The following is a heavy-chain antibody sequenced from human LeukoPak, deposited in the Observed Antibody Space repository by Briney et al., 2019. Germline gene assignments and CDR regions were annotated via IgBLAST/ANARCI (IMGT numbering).Heavy chain of an antibody. CDR1: GGSVSSGSYY. V-gene: IGHV4-61*01. CDR3: ARGGGYYFDSSGHRQLYYFDS. D-gene: IGHD3-22*01. J-gene: IGHJ4*02. CDR2: IHDSGST. Sequence: SETLSLTCTVSGGSVSSGSYYWSWIRQPPGKGLEWIGYIHDSGSTNHNPSLKSRVTMSVDTSKNQFSLKLASVTAADTAVYYCARGGGYYFDSSGHRQLYYFDSWGQGTQVTVSS.